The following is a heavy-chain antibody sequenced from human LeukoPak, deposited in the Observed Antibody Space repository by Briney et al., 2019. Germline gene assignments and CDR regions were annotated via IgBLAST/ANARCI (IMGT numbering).Heavy chain of an antibody. Sequence: ASVKVSCKASGYTFTGYYMHWVRQASGQGLEWMGWINPNSGGTNYAQKFQGRVTMTRDTSISTAYMELSRLRSDDTAVYYCASLVPDRRDGYKVFDYWGQGTLVTVSS. CDR1: GYTFTGYY. J-gene: IGHJ4*02. CDR2: INPNSGGT. D-gene: IGHD5-24*01. V-gene: IGHV1-2*02. CDR3: ASLVPDRRDGYKVFDY.